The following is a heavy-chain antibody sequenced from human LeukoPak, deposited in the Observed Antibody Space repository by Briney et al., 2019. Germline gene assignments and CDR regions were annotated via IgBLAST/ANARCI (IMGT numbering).Heavy chain of an antibody. Sequence: GGSLRLSCAASGFSFSSYSMNWVRQAPGRGLEWISYISSGSRTIFYADSVKGRFTISRENAKNSLYLLMNSLRADDTAVYYCARESITGDRDFDYWGQGTLITVSS. J-gene: IGHJ4*02. CDR3: ARESITGDRDFDY. V-gene: IGHV3-48*01. CDR2: ISSGSRTI. D-gene: IGHD7-27*01. CDR1: GFSFSSYS.